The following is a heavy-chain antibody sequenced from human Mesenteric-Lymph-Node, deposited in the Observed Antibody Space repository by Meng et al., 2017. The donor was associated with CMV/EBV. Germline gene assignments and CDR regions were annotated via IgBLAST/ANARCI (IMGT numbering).Heavy chain of an antibody. V-gene: IGHV3-NL1*01. CDR2: IYSGDSST. J-gene: IGHJ4*02. CDR1: GFTFSSYS. D-gene: IGHD4-17*01. CDR3: ARLLDGTLYGDSRNSFDH. Sequence: GESLKISCAASGFTFSSYSMNWVRQAPGKGLEWVSLIYSGDSSTYYADSVKGRFTISRENAKTSLYLQMNSLRAEDTALYYCARLLDGTLYGDSRNSFDHWGQGTLVTVSS.